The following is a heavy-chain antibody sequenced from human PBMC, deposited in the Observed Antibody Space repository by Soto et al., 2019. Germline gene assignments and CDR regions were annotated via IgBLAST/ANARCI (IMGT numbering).Heavy chain of an antibody. J-gene: IGHJ4*02. CDR2: IYYSGRT. Sequence: SETLSLTCTVSSGSISTYYWSWIRQPPGKGLEWIGYIYYSGRTNYNPSLKSRVTISLDTSRNQFSLKLSSVTAADTAVYYCARYAGSSWFDYWGQGTLVTV. V-gene: IGHV4-59*01. D-gene: IGHD2-2*01. CDR1: SGSISTYY. CDR3: ARYAGSSWFDY.